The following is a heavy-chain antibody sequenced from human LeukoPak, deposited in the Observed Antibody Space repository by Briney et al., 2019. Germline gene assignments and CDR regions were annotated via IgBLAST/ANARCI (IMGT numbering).Heavy chain of an antibody. Sequence: GGSLRLSCAASGFTFSDYNMRWIRQAPAKGLEWVSSISRSGSTKYYADSVKGRFTISRDNAKNSLFLQMNSLRAEDTAVYYCARVLRYCSGGNCYSGGLGYMDVWGKGTTVTISS. J-gene: IGHJ6*03. V-gene: IGHV3-11*01. CDR1: GFTFSDYN. CDR2: ISRSGSTK. CDR3: ARVLRYCSGGNCYSGGLGYMDV. D-gene: IGHD2-15*01.